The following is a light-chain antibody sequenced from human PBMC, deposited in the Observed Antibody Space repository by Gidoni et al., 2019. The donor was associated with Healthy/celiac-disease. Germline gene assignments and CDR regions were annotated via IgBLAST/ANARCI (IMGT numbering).Light chain of an antibody. CDR2: AAS. CDR3: QQANSFPWT. J-gene: IGKJ1*01. Sequence: DIQITQTPSAVSASVGDRVTIPCRASQGISSWLAWYQQKPGKAPKLLIYAASSLQSGVPSRCSGSGSGTDFTLTISSLQPEEFAPYYCQQANSFPWTFGQGTQVDIK. CDR1: QGISSW. V-gene: IGKV1-12*01.